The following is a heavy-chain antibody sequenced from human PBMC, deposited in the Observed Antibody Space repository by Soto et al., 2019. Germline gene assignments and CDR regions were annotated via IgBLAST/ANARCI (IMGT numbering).Heavy chain of an antibody. CDR1: GFTFDDYA. V-gene: IGHV3-9*01. D-gene: IGHD3-3*01. J-gene: IGHJ4*02. CDR3: AKGVAGWYYFDY. CDR2: ISWNVGSI. Sequence: EVQLVESGGGLVQPGRSLRLSCAASGFTFDDYAMHWVRQAPGKGLEWVSGISWNVGSIAYADSVKGRFTISRDNAKHSLYLQMNSLRAEDTALYYCAKGVAGWYYFDYWGQGTLVTVSS.